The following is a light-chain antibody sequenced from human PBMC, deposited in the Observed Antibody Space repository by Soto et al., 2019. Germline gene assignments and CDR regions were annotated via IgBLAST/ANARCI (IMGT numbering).Light chain of an antibody. CDR2: DVS. CDR3: SSYAGSYTLGA. Sequence: QSVLTQPRSVSGSPGQSVAISCTGTSSDVGGYKYVSWYQQHPGKAPKLIIYDVSERPSGVPDRFSGSKSGNTASLTVSRLQAEDEADYYCSSYAGSYTLGAFGGGTQLTVL. J-gene: IGLJ2*01. V-gene: IGLV2-11*01. CDR1: SSDVGGYKY.